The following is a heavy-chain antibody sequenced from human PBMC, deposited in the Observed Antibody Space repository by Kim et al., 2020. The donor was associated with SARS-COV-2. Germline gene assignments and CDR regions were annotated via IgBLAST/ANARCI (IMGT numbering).Heavy chain of an antibody. CDR3: ASLSTGYVWDKIDY. CDR1: GFTFSSYW. CDR2: VNSDGSST. D-gene: IGHD3-16*01. J-gene: IGHJ4*02. Sequence: GGSLRLSCVASGFTFSSYWMHWVRQAPGKGLVWVSRVNSDGSSTSYADSVKGRFTISRDNARNTLYLQMNSLIAEDTAVYYCASLSTGYVWDKIDYWGQGTLVTVSS. V-gene: IGHV3-74*01.